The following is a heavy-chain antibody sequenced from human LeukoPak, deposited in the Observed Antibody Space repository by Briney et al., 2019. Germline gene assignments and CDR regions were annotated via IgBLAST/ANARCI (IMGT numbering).Heavy chain of an antibody. CDR2: ISGDGGST. J-gene: IGHJ4*02. V-gene: IGHV3-43*02. D-gene: IGHD3-22*01. Sequence: QPGRSLRLSCADSGFTFSTYAMHWVRQAPGKGLEWVSLISGDGGSTYYADSVKGRFTISRDNSKNSLYLQMNSLRTEDTALYYCAKVLGYYDSSGYYQEGGFDYWGQGTLVTVSS. CDR3: AKVLGYYDSSGYYQEGGFDY. CDR1: GFTFSTYA.